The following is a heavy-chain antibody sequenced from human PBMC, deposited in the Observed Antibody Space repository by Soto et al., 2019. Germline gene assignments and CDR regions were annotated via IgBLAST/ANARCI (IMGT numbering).Heavy chain of an antibody. J-gene: IGHJ4*02. V-gene: IGHV3-72*01. CDR1: GFTFSDHY. CDR3: ARVGLKRDSGSSRPFDY. Sequence: EVQLVESGGGLVQPGGSLRLSCAASGFTFSDHYMDWVRQAPGKGLEWVARIRNKANSYTTEYAASVRGRFIISRDDSTNSLYLQTNSLKTEDTAVYCCARVGLKRDSGSSRPFDYWGQGTLLTVSS. CDR2: IRNKANSYTT. D-gene: IGHD1-26*01.